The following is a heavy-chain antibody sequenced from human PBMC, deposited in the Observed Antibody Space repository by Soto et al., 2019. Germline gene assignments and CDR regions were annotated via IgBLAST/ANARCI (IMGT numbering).Heavy chain of an antibody. Sequence: QVQLPESGPGLVKPSQTLSLTCTVSGGSINSGDYYWSWIRQPPGKGLEWIGYVYYSGSTYYNPSLKSRVTISIDTSKSQCSLRLSSVTAADTAVYYCARVVSWVDPWGQGTLVTVSS. J-gene: IGHJ5*02. CDR2: VYYSGST. V-gene: IGHV4-30-4*01. CDR3: ARVVSWVDP. D-gene: IGHD2-21*01. CDR1: GGSINSGDYY.